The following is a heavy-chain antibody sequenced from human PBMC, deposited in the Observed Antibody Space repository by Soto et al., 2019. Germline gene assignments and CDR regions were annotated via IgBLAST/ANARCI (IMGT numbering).Heavy chain of an antibody. V-gene: IGHV1-69*13. J-gene: IGHJ6*02. Sequence: SVKGSCKASGGTFSSYSMSWVRQAPGQGLECMGGIIPIFGTANYAQKFQGRVTITADESTSTAYMELSSLRSEDTAVYYCARSTTYYDFWSGYWQRDNYYYYGMDVWGQGTTVTVSS. CDR3: ARSTTYYDFWSGYWQRDNYYYYGMDV. D-gene: IGHD3-3*01. CDR2: IIPIFGTA. CDR1: GGTFSSYS.